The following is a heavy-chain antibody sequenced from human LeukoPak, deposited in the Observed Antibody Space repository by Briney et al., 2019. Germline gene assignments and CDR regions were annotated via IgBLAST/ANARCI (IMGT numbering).Heavy chain of an antibody. J-gene: IGHJ4*02. Sequence: DSVKGRFTISRDESKNTLCLQLDSLGAEDTAVYCCARYVVYGSGKYYFDYWGQGTLVTVSS. CDR3: ARYVVYGSGKYYFDY. V-gene: IGHV3-30*07. D-gene: IGHD3-10*01.